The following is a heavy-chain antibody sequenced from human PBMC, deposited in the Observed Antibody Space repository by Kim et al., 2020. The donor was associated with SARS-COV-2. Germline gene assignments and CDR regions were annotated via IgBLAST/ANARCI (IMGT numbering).Heavy chain of an antibody. J-gene: IGHJ6*02. D-gene: IGHD6-13*01. CDR1: GYTFTSYA. V-gene: IGHV7-4-1*02. CDR3: ARGGIAAAPTANYYYYYGMDV. Sequence: ASVKVSCKASGYTFTSYAMNWVRQAPGQGLEWMGWINTNTGNPTYAQGFTGRFVFSLDTSVSTAYLQISSLKAEDTAVYYCARGGIAAAPTANYYYYYGMDVWGQGTTVTVSS. CDR2: INTNTGNP.